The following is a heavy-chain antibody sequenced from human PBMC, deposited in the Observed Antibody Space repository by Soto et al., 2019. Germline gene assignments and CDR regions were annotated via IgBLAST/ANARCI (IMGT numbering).Heavy chain of an antibody. J-gene: IGHJ4*02. CDR2: ISTARGDT. CDR1: GYTFTTSG. CDR3: ARSRDYYNDS. V-gene: IGHV1-18*01. Sequence: ASVKVSCKASGYTFTTSGITWVRQAPGQGPEYMGWISTARGDTNCAQEFQDRITMTTDTSTSTVYMELRTLTSDDTAVYYCARSRDYYNDSWGQGSLVTVSS.